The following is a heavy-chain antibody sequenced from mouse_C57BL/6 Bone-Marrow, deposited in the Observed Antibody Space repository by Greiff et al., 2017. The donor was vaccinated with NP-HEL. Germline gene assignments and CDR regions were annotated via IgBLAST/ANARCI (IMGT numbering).Heavy chain of an antibody. J-gene: IGHJ4*01. V-gene: IGHV1-61*01. Sequence: QVQLQQPGAELVRPGSSVKLSCKASGYTFTSYWMDWVKQRPGQGLEWIGNIYPSDSETHYNQKFKDKATLTVDKSSSTAYMQLSSLTSEDSAVYYCARKGEYLYAMDYWGQGTSVTVSS. CDR1: GYTFTSYW. CDR3: ARKGEYLYAMDY. D-gene: IGHD5-1*01. CDR2: IYPSDSET.